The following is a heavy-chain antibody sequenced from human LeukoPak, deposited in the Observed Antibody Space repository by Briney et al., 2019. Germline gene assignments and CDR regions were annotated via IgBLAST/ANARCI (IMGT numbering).Heavy chain of an antibody. Sequence: SLTLSCKASGGTFSSYAISWVRQAPGQGLEWMGGIIPIFGTANYAQKFQGRVTITADESTSTAYMELSSLRPEDTAVYYCARILEKVGWIYDAFDIWGQGTMVTVSS. J-gene: IGHJ3*02. V-gene: IGHV1-69*13. CDR2: IIPIFGTA. CDR3: ARILEKVGWIYDAFDI. CDR1: GGTFSSYA. D-gene: IGHD6-19*01.